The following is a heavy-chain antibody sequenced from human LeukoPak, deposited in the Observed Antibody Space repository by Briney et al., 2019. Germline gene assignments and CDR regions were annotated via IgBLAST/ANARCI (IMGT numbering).Heavy chain of an antibody. CDR1: GFTFDDYA. Sequence: GGSLPVPCPACGFTFDDYAMHWLGQAPGKGLEWVSLISVHGGSTYYADYVKGRFTISRDNSKNSLYLQMNSLRTEDTALYYCAKDIRLRYFDWLFNPIDYWGQGTLVTVSS. CDR3: AKDIRLRYFDWLFNPIDY. D-gene: IGHD3-9*01. V-gene: IGHV3-43*02. CDR2: ISVHGGST. J-gene: IGHJ4*02.